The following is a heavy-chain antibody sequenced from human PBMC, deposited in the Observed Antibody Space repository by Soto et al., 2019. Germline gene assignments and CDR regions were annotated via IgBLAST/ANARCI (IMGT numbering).Heavy chain of an antibody. CDR2: ISAYNGNT. CDR1: GYTFRDYG. Sequence: QVQLVQSGAEVMRPGASVKVSCQASGYTFRDYGFNWVRQAPGQGLEWLGWISAYNGNTNYAQKFQDRVTMTTDTSTNTAFLEMRSLSSDDTALYYCARVKRTTMLRSDYWGQGTLITVSS. V-gene: IGHV1-18*01. J-gene: IGHJ4*02. CDR3: ARVKRTTMLRSDY. D-gene: IGHD3-10*01.